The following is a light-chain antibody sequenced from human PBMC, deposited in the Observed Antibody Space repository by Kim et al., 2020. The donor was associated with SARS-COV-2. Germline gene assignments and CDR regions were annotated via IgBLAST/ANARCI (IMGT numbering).Light chain of an antibody. Sequence: DIQMTQSPSTLSASVGDRVTITCRASQSISHWLAWYQQRPGKVPNLLIHLASTSPSGVSSRFSGSGSGTEFTLTIFNLQPDDSATYYCQQYDTPPWTFGPGTKVDIK. CDR3: QQYDTPPWT. CDR1: QSISHW. V-gene: IGKV1-5*03. CDR2: LAS. J-gene: IGKJ1*01.